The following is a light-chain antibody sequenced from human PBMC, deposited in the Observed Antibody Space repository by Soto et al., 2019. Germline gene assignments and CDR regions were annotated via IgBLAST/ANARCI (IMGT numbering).Light chain of an antibody. CDR1: QGINIF. V-gene: IGKV1-9*01. CDR3: QQRNSYPRT. J-gene: IGKJ2*01. Sequence: DIQMTQSPSTLSGSVGDRVTITCRASQGINIFLAWFQQKPGKAPNLLISAASTLQSGVPSRFSGSGSETEFTLTITSLQPEDSATYYCQQRNSYPRTFGQGTKVDIK. CDR2: AAS.